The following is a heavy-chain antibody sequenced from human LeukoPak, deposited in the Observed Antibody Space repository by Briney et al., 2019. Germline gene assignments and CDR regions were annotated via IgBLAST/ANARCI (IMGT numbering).Heavy chain of an antibody. Sequence: GGSLRLSCAASGFTFSRYSMNWVRQAPGKGLEWVSSISSSSSYRYYADSVKGRFTISRDNAKNSLHLQMNSLRAEDSAVYYCMSYAGRSDDYWGQGTLVTVSS. D-gene: IGHD3-16*01. J-gene: IGHJ4*02. CDR1: GFTFSRYS. CDR3: MSYAGRSDDY. V-gene: IGHV3-21*01. CDR2: ISSSSSYR.